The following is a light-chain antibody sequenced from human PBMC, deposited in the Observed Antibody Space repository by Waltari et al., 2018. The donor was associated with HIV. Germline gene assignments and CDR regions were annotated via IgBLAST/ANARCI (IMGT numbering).Light chain of an antibody. J-gene: IGLJ3*02. CDR3: CSYASTCWV. V-gene: IGLV2-11*01. Sequence: QSALTQPRSVSGSPGQSVAISCTGTSSDVGGYHYVSWYQQYPCTAPEVIIYDVRKPRLGVPDRFSGSKSGNMASLTIAGLQAEDEADYYCCSYASTCWVFGGGTKLTVL. CDR1: SSDVGGYHY. CDR2: DVR.